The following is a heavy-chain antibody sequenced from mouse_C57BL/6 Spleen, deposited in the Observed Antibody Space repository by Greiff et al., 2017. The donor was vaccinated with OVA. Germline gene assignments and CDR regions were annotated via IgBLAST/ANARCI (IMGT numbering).Heavy chain of an antibody. CDR3: ARRIPYYYGSSYGEYYFDY. CDR2: IDPSDSYT. V-gene: IGHV1-69*01. D-gene: IGHD1-1*01. Sequence: QVQLQQPGAELVMPGASVKLSCKASGYTFTSYWMHWVKQRPGQGLEWIGEIDPSDSYTNYNQKFKGKSTLTVDKSSSTAYMQLSSLTSEDSAVYYCARRIPYYYGSSYGEYYFDYWGQGTTLTVSS. CDR1: GYTFTSYW. J-gene: IGHJ2*01.